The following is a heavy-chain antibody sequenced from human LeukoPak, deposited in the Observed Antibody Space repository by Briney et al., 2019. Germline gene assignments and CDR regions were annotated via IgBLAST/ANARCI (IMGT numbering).Heavy chain of an antibody. CDR3: ARQAAPGCFDY. Sequence: PGGSLRLSCAASGFTFSTYWMAWVRQAPGKGLEWVANVKQDGSEIYYVDFVKGRFTISRDNAKNSLYLQMNSLRAEDTAVYYWARQAAPGCFDYWGQGILVTVSS. CDR1: GFTFSTYW. D-gene: IGHD6-19*01. J-gene: IGHJ4*02. V-gene: IGHV3-7*01. CDR2: VKQDGSEI.